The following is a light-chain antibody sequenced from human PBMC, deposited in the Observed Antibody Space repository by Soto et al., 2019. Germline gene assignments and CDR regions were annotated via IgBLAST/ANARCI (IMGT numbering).Light chain of an antibody. V-gene: IGKV3-20*01. J-gene: IGKJ1*01. Sequence: EIVLTQSPGTLCLSPGERATLSCRASQSVSSSYLAWYQQKPGQAPRLLIYGASSRATGIPDRFSGSGSGTDATLTISRLEPEGFAVYYCQQYRSSPVTFGQGTKVDIK. CDR2: GAS. CDR3: QQYRSSPVT. CDR1: QSVSSSY.